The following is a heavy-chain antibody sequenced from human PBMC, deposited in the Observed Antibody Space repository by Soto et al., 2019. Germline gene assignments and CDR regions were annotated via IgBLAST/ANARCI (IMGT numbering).Heavy chain of an antibody. Sequence: QVQLVQSGAEVKKPGASVKVSCKASGYTLTTYGISWVRQAPGQGLEWMGWFSPYNGNTNYAQKVQGRVTMTTDTSKNLAYMDLRSLSSDDTAVYYCARERTSHSHNSYYYSGMDVWGQGTTVTVSS. V-gene: IGHV1-18*04. J-gene: IGHJ6*02. CDR1: GYTLTTYG. CDR2: FSPYNGNT. CDR3: ARERTSHSHNSYYYSGMDV.